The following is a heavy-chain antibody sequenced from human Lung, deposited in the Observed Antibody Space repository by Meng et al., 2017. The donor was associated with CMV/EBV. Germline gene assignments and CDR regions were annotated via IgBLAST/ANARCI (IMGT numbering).Heavy chain of an antibody. CDR3: AREVSSSWFAGDWFDP. D-gene: IGHD6-13*01. CDR1: GGPFSSYA. V-gene: IGHV1-69*01. J-gene: IGHJ5*02. CDR2: IIPIFGTA. Sequence: LVRLWVWGEKPGSSVKVPCKASGGPFSSYAISWVRQAPGQGLEWMGGIIPIFGTANYAQKFQGRVTITADESTSTAYMELSSLRSEDTAVYYCAREVSSSWFAGDWFDPWGQGTLVTVSS.